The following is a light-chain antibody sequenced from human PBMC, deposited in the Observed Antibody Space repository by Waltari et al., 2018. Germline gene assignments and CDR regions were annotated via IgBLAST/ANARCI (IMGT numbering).Light chain of an antibody. Sequence: IVLTQSPSPLSSSPGDRATLSCRASKTVSSNFFAWYQQKPGQAPRLLMYGASNRAAGVPDRFSGSGSGTDFTLTISKLEPEDFAVYYCQQYDSSPRTFGGGTKVQIK. V-gene: IGKV3-20*01. J-gene: IGKJ4*01. CDR1: KTVSSNF. CDR3: QQYDSSPRT. CDR2: GAS.